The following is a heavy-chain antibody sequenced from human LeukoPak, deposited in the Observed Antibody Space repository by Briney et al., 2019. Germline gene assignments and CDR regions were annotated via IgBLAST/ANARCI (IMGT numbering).Heavy chain of an antibody. CDR3: AGAPGWDGNYYVVRSMGNLFDP. V-gene: IGHV1-2*02. CDR1: GYTFTGYY. J-gene: IGHJ5*02. Sequence: ASLKVSSTASGYTFTGYYLHAVRQAPGHGRVWMGGSNPNSGGTNYAQRCQGTVTMTTQTYISTPPIELSRLRSDGTAVYYCAGAPGWDGNYYVVRSMGNLFDPWGQGTLVTVSS. D-gene: IGHD1-26*01. CDR2: SNPNSGGT.